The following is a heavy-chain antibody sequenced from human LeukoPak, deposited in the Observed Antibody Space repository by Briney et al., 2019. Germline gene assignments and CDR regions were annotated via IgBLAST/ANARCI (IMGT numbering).Heavy chain of an antibody. D-gene: IGHD3-22*01. CDR2: INSDGINT. CDR1: GFTVSSNS. CDR3: ARDLGQYYDTSDNWFDP. J-gene: IGHJ5*02. V-gene: IGHV3-74*01. Sequence: GGSLRLSCTVSGFTVSSNSMSWVRQAPGKGLVWVSRINSDGINTSYADSVKGRFTISRDNAKNTLNLQMNSLRAEDTAVYYCARDLGQYYDTSDNWFDPWGQGTLVTVSS.